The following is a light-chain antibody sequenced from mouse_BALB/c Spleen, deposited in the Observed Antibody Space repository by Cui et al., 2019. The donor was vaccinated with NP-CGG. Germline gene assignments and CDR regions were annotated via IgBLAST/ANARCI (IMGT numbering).Light chain of an antibody. CDR3: ALWYSNHWV. CDR2: GTS. CDR1: TGAVTTSNY. V-gene: IGLV1*01. J-gene: IGLJ1*01. Sequence: QAVATQEPALTTSPGETVTLTCRSSTGAVTTSNYANWVQEKPDHLVTGLIGGTSNRAPGVPARFSGSLIGDKAALTITGAQTEDEAIYFCALWYSNHWVSGGGTKLTVL.